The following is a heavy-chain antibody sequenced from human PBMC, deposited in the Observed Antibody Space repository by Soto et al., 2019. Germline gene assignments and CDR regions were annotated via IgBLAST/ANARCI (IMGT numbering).Heavy chain of an antibody. CDR3: ARKVPAVGTYYYYYYGMDV. D-gene: IGHD2-2*01. CDR1: GGTFSSYA. J-gene: IGHJ6*02. Sequence: QVQLVQSGAEVKKPGYSVKVSCKASGGTFSSYAISWVRQAPGQGLEWRGGIIPIFGTANYAQKFQGRVTITADESTSTAYMELSSLRSEDTAVYYCARKVPAVGTYYYYYYGMDVWGQGTTVTVSS. CDR2: IIPIFGTA. V-gene: IGHV1-69*12.